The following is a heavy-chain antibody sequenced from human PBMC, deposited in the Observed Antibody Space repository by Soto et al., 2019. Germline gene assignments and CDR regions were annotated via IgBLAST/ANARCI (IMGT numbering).Heavy chain of an antibody. J-gene: IGHJ4*02. D-gene: IGHD5-18*01. CDR1: GGSFSGYY. CDR2: INHSGST. V-gene: IGHV4-34*01. Sequence: SETLSLTCAVYGGSFSGYYWSWIRQPPGKGLEWIGEINHSGSTNYNPSLKSRVTISVDTSKNQFSLKLSSVTAADTAVYYCARAYEDTAMVAYWGQGTLVTVSS. CDR3: ARAYEDTAMVAY.